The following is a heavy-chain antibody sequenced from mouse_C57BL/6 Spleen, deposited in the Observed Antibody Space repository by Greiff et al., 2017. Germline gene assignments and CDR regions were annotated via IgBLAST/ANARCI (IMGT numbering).Heavy chain of an antibody. J-gene: IGHJ2*01. CDR3: ARVDCDYFGY. V-gene: IGHV1-82*01. CDR1: GYAFSSSW. CDR2: IYPGDGDT. Sequence: QVQLQQPGPELVKPGASVKISCKASGYAFSSSWMNWVKQRPGKGLEWIGRIYPGDGDTNYNGKFKGKATLTADKSSSTAYMPLSSLTSEDSAVYFCARVDCDYFGYWGQGTTLTVSS. D-gene: IGHD2-4*01.